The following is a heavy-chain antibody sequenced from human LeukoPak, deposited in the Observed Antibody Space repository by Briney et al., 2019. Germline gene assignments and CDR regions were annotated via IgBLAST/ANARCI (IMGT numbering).Heavy chain of an antibody. CDR2: IYYTGST. D-gene: IGHD6-19*01. Sequence: SETLSLTCSVSGGSISSLYWSWIRQPPGKGLEWIGYIYYTGSTNYNPSLKSRVTMFVDMSKNQFSLKLSSVTAADTAVYYCARVKYSSGWRYFDYWGQGTLVTVSS. J-gene: IGHJ4*02. CDR3: ARVKYSSGWRYFDY. CDR1: GGSISSLY. V-gene: IGHV4-59*01.